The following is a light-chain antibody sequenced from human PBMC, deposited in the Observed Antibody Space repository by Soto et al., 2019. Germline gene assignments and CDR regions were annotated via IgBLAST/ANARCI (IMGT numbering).Light chain of an antibody. CDR1: QGISSY. V-gene: IGKV1-27*01. J-gene: IGKJ5*01. CDR2: AAS. Sequence: DIQMTQSPSSLSASVGDRVTITCRASQGISSYLAWYQQKLGKVPKLLISAASTLQSVVPSRFSGSGSGTDVTLTISSLQPEDVATYFCQKYSRVITFGQGTRLEIK. CDR3: QKYSRVIT.